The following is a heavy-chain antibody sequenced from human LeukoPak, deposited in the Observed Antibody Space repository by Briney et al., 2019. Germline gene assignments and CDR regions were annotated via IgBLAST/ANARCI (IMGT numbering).Heavy chain of an antibody. CDR3: ARDIVNGPFVTSLES. Sequence: PGGSLRLSCAASGFRLTTYPMNWIRQVPGKGLEWVSHISSDGNTEYYADSVRVRFTMSRDNAKNSLDLHMNSLRTEDTAVYYCARDIVNGPFVTSLESWGQGALVTVSS. D-gene: IGHD2-8*01. J-gene: IGHJ4*02. V-gene: IGHV3-48*03. CDR1: GFRLTTYP. CDR2: ISSDGNTE.